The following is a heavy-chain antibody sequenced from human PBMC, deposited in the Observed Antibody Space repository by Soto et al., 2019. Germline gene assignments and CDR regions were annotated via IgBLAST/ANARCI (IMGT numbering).Heavy chain of an antibody. V-gene: IGHV3-74*01. D-gene: IGHD3-10*01. CDR3: ATPSPYGSGSYSQFRSTNSTGTYYYYYGMDV. CDR1: GFTFSSYW. CDR2: INSDGSST. Sequence: GGSLRLSCAASGFTFSSYWMHWVRQAPGKGLVWVSRINSDGSSTSYADSVKGRFTISRDNAKNTLYLQMNSLRAEDTAVYYCATPSPYGSGSYSQFRSTNSTGTYYYYYGMDVWGQGTTVTVSS. J-gene: IGHJ6*02.